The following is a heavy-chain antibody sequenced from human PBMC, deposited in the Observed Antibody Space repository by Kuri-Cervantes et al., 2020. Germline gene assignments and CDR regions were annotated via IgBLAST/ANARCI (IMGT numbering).Heavy chain of an antibody. D-gene: IGHD1-1*01. J-gene: IGHJ4*02. Sequence: GESLKISCAASGFTFSSYAMSWVRQAPGKGLEWVSYISSSGSTIYYADSVKGRFTISRDNAKNSLYLQMNSLRAEDTAVYYCARGTRRNWNYVGYWGQGTLVTVSS. CDR2: ISSSGSTI. CDR3: ARGTRRNWNYVGY. V-gene: IGHV3-48*04. CDR1: GFTFSSYA.